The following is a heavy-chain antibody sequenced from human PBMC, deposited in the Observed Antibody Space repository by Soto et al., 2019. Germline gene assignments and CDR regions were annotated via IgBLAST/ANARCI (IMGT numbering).Heavy chain of an antibody. J-gene: IGHJ6*02. D-gene: IGHD3-16*02. CDR3: VMVDNFVTPTPQDV. CDR2: ISPYTGNT. V-gene: IGHV1-18*01. Sequence: QVQLVQSGDEVKKPGASVKVSCKASGYIFVNYGIAWVRQAPGQGLEWMGWISPYTGNTHSATKVQGGLTMTTDTPTSTAYRDRGSLTSDDTAVYYCVMVDNFVTPTPQDVWGQGTTVTVSS. CDR1: GYIFVNYG.